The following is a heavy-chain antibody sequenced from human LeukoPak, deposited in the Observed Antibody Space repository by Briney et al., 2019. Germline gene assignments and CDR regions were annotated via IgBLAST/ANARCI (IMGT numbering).Heavy chain of an antibody. CDR3: ARETSGIYSEY. D-gene: IGHD1-26*01. CDR2: ILKTGST. J-gene: IGHJ4*02. V-gene: IGHV4-31*03. CDR1: GVSISTGGYY. Sequence: SQTLSLTCTVSGVSISTGGYYWSWIRQLPGKGLEWIGYILKTGSTYYNPSLRSRITISVGTSKNQFSLNLTSVTAADTAVYYCARETSGIYSEYWGQGILVTVSS.